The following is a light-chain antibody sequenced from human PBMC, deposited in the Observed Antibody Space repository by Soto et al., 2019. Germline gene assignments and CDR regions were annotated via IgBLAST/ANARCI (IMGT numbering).Light chain of an antibody. CDR1: QSVSIW. Sequence: DIQMTQSPSTLSASEGDRVTISCRASQSVSIWLAWYQQKPGRAPKLLIYKSSILESGVPSRFRGSGSGTEFTLTISSLQPDDFATYYCQQFNTSPWKFGKGTKV. V-gene: IGKV1-5*03. J-gene: IGKJ1*01. CDR2: KSS. CDR3: QQFNTSPWK.